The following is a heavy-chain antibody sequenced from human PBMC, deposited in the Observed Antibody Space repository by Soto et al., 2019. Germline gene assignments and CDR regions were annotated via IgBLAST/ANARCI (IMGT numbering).Heavy chain of an antibody. J-gene: IGHJ4*02. V-gene: IGHV4-39*01. CDR1: GGSISSSSYY. D-gene: IGHD5-12*01. CDR2: IYYSGST. CDR3: ARQRDGYNYSPRVLDY. Sequence: SETLSLTCTVSGGSISSSSYYWGWIRQPPGKGLEWIGSIYYSGSTYYNPSLKSRVTISVDTSKNQFSLKLSSVTAADTAVYYCARQRDGYNYSPRVLDYWGQGTLVTVSS.